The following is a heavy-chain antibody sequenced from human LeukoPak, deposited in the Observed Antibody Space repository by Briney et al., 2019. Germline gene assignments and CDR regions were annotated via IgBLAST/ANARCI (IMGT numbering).Heavy chain of an antibody. V-gene: IGHV3-23*01. CDR1: GFTFSDYY. CDR3: AKVTGYSSS. Sequence: GALRLSCAASGFTFSDYYMSWIRQAPGKGLEWVSAISGSGGSTYYADSVKGRFTISRDNSKNTLYLQMNSLRAEDTAVYYCAKVTGYSSSWGQGTLVTVSS. D-gene: IGHD6-19*01. J-gene: IGHJ4*02. CDR2: ISGSGGST.